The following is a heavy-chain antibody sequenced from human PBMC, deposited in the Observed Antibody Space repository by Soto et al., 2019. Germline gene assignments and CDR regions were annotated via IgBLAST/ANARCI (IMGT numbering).Heavy chain of an antibody. CDR2: TYYRSKWYN. J-gene: IGHJ4*02. V-gene: IGHV6-1*01. D-gene: IGHD1-26*01. Sequence: PSQTLSLTCAISGDSVSSNSAAWNWIRQSPSRGLEWLGRTYYRSKWYNDYAVSVKSRITINPDTSKNQFSLQLNSVTPEDTAVYYCASEGSGGPGSGSYSGAVDFDYWGQGTLVTVSS. CDR3: ASEGSGGPGSGSYSGAVDFDY. CDR1: GDSVSSNSAA.